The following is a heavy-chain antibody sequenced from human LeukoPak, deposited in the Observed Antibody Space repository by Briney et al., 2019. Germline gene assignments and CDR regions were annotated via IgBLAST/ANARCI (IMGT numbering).Heavy chain of an antibody. CDR2: IRSKAYGGTT. V-gene: IGHV3-49*03. D-gene: IGHD3-3*01. CDR3: TRDLDVDTIFGVVIPVGY. J-gene: IGHJ4*02. Sequence: GGSRRLSCTASGFTFGDYAMSWFRQAPGKGLEWVGFIRSKAYGGTTEYAASVKGRFTISRDDSKSIAYLQMKSLKTEDTAVYYCTRDLDVDTIFGVVIPVGYWGQGTLVTVSS. CDR1: GFTFGDYA.